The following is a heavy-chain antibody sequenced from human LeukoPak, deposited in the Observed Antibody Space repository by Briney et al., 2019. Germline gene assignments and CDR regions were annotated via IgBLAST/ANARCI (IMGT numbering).Heavy chain of an antibody. V-gene: IGHV3-21*01. D-gene: IGHD2-15*01. CDR2: ISTSSSYI. J-gene: IGHJ5*02. CDR3: ARGADGVSSNSRGWFDP. Sequence: GGSLRLSCTASGFTFSSYSMNWVRQAPGRGLEWVSSISTSSSYIYYADSVKGRFTISRDNARNSLYLQMNTLRAEDTAVYSCARGADGVSSNSRGWFDPWGQGTLVTVSS. CDR1: GFTFSSYS.